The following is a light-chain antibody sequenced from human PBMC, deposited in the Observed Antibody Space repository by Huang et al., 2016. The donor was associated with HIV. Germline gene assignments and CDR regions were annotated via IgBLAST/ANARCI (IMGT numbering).Light chain of an antibody. CDR3: QQSYSTPRST. CDR1: QSISSY. CDR2: AAS. V-gene: IGKV1-39*01. Sequence: DIQMTQSPSSLSASVGDRVTITCRASQSISSYLNWYQQKPGKAPKLLIYAASSLQSGGPARFSGSGSGTDFTLTISSLQPEDFATYYCQQSYSTPRSTFGPGTKVDIK. J-gene: IGKJ3*01.